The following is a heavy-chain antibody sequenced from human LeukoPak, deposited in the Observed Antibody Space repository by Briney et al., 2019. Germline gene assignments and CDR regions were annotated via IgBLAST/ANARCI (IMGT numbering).Heavy chain of an antibody. CDR1: GGSISSYY. CDR3: ATESWFVNAPGSWFDP. D-gene: IGHD3-10*01. J-gene: IGHJ5*02. V-gene: IGHV4-4*09. CDR2: IYTSGST. Sequence: SETLSLTCTVSGGSISSYYWSWIRQPPGKGLEWIGYIYTSGSTNYNPSLKSRVTISVDTSKNQFSLRLTSVTAADTAVYYCATESWFVNAPGSWFDPWGQGTLVTVSS.